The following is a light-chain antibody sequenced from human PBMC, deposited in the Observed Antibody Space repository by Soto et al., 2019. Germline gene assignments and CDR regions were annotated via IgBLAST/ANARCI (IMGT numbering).Light chain of an antibody. Sequence: DIVMTQSPDSLAVSLGERATINCKSSQSVLYSSNNKNYLAWYQQKPGQPPKLLIYWASTRESGVPDRFSGSGSGKDFTLTISSLQAEDVAVYDCQQYYSTPWTFGQGTRVEIK. CDR2: WAS. V-gene: IGKV4-1*01. CDR1: QSVLYSSNNKNY. CDR3: QQYYSTPWT. J-gene: IGKJ1*01.